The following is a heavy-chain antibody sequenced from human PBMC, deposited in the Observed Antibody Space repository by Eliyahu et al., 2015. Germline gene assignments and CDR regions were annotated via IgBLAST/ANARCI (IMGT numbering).Heavy chain of an antibody. D-gene: IGHD2-2*01. CDR2: ISGSGGST. V-gene: IGHV3-23*01. Sequence: EVQLLESGGGLVQPGGSLRLSCAASGFXFSIXAXXGVRQAPGKGLGWVSSISGSGGSTYYADSVKGRFTISRDNSKNTLYLQVNSLRAEDTAVYYCAKPSRYCSIISCQNHDAFDVWGQGTMVTVSS. J-gene: IGHJ3*01. CDR1: GFXFSIXA. CDR3: AKPSRYCSIISCQNHDAFDV.